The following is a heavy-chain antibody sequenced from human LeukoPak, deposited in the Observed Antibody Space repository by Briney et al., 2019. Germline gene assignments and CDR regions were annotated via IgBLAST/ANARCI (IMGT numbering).Heavy chain of an antibody. CDR3: AREGCSSPSCYTAWFDP. CDR1: GYTFSSYY. V-gene: IGHV1-46*01. Sequence: ASVKVSCKASGYTFSSYYIHWVRQAPGQGLEWMGIINPSGGSTSYAQQFQGRVTMTRDTSASTVYMELSSLSSEDTAVYYCAREGCSSPSCYTAWFDPWGQGTLVTVSS. J-gene: IGHJ5*02. D-gene: IGHD2-2*02. CDR2: INPSGGST.